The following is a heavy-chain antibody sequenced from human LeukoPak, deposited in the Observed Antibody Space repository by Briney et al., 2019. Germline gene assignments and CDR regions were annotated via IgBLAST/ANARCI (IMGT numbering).Heavy chain of an antibody. CDR3: ARGRDIYSKGRGFDP. Sequence: EASVKVSCKASGYTFTSYDINWVRQATGQGLEWMGWMNPNSGNTGYAQKFQGRVTMTRNTSISTAYMELSSLRSEDTAVYYCARGRDIYSKGRGFDPWGQGTLVTVSS. CDR1: GYTFTSYD. J-gene: IGHJ5*02. D-gene: IGHD4-11*01. V-gene: IGHV1-8*01. CDR2: MNPNSGNT.